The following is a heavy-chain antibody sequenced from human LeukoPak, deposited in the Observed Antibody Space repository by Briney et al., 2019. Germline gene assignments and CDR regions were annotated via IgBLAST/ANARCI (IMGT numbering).Heavy chain of an antibody. Sequence: GGSLRLSCAASGFILNNAWMNWVRQAPGKGLEWVVRIKSKTDGGTTDYAAPVKGRFTISRDDSKNTLYLQMNSLKTEDTAVYYCATPTTTSYAFDIWGQGTMVTVSS. CDR2: IKSKTDGGTT. J-gene: IGHJ3*02. CDR1: GFILNNAW. D-gene: IGHD4-11*01. CDR3: ATPTTTSYAFDI. V-gene: IGHV3-15*01.